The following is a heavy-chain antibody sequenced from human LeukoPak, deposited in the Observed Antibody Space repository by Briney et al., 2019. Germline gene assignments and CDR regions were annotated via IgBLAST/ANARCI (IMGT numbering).Heavy chain of an antibody. V-gene: IGHV4-59*01. J-gene: IGHJ2*01. D-gene: IGHD4-23*01. CDR2: IHYRGTT. CDR3: ARDLDHGGNSIWYFDL. Sequence: SETLSLTCTVSGGSISSYYWTWIRQSPGKGLEWIGYIHYRGTTNYNPSLKSRVTISVDTSKNRFSLNLRSVSAADTAVYYCARDLDHGGNSIWYFDLWGRGTLVTVSS. CDR1: GGSISSYY.